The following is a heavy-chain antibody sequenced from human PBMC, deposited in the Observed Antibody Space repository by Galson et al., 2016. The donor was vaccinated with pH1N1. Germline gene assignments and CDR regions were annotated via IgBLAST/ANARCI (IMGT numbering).Heavy chain of an antibody. Sequence: ETLSLTCSVSGGSISSETYYWGWIRQPPGKGLEWIGGIHYSGTTYHNPSLKSRVTLSVDTSKNQFSLKVTYVTAADTAVYYCARAGGILYDFDYWGQGSLVTVTS. J-gene: IGHJ4*02. CDR2: IHYSGTT. V-gene: IGHV4-39*07. CDR3: ARAGGILYDFDY. CDR1: GGSISSETYY. D-gene: IGHD2-8*01.